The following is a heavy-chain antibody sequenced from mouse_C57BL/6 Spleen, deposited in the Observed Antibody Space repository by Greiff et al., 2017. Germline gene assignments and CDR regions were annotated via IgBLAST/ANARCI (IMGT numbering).Heavy chain of an antibody. V-gene: IGHV1-54*01. CDR3: ARFDYDERDY. D-gene: IGHD2-4*01. CDR2: INPGSGGT. J-gene: IGHJ2*01. CDR1: GYAFTNYL. Sequence: QVQLRESGAELVRPGTSVKVSCKASGYAFTNYLIEWVKQRPGQGLEWIGVINPGSGGTNYNEKFKGKATLTADKSSSTAYMQLSSLTSEDSAVYFCARFDYDERDYWGQGTTLTVSS.